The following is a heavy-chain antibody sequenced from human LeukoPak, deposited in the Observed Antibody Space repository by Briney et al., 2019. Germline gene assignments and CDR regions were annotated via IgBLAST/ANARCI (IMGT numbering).Heavy chain of an antibody. Sequence: GGSLRLSCAASGFTFNSYAMHWVRQAPGKGLEWVAVISYDGSNKYYADYVKGRFTISRDNSKNTLYLQMNSLRAEDTAVYYCARGYPFDYWGQGTLVTVSS. CDR2: ISYDGSNK. D-gene: IGHD2-15*01. V-gene: IGHV3-30-3*01. CDR1: GFTFNSYA. J-gene: IGHJ4*02. CDR3: ARGYPFDY.